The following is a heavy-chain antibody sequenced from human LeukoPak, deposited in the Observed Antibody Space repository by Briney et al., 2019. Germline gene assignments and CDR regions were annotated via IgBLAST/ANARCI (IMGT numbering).Heavy chain of an antibody. D-gene: IGHD2-2*01. CDR1: GGTFSSYA. Sequence: GASVKVSCTASGGTFSSYAISWVRQAPGQGLEWMGRIIPILGIANYAQKFQGRVTITADKSTSTAYMELSSLRSEDTAVYYCARYVPAAKYYYGMDVWGQGTTVTVSS. J-gene: IGHJ6*02. V-gene: IGHV1-69*04. CDR2: IIPILGIA. CDR3: ARYVPAAKYYYGMDV.